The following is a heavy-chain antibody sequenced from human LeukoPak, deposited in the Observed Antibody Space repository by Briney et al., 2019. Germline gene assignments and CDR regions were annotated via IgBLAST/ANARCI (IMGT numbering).Heavy chain of an antibody. Sequence: QAGGSLRLSCAASGFTFSSYGMHWVRQAPGKGLEWVAVIWYDGSNKYYADSVKGRFTISRDNSKNTLYLQMNSLRAEDTAIYYCAKMPVSYSSGWSTFDYWGQGSLVTVSS. D-gene: IGHD6-19*01. V-gene: IGHV3-33*06. CDR1: GFTFSSYG. CDR2: IWYDGSNK. J-gene: IGHJ4*02. CDR3: AKMPVSYSSGWSTFDY.